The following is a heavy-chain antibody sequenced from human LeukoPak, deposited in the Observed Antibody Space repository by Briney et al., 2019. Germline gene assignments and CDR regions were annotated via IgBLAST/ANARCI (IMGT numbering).Heavy chain of an antibody. V-gene: IGHV4-39*01. Sequence: SEALSLTCTVSGGSISSSSYYWGWIRQPPGMGLEWIGSIYYSGSTYYNPSLKSRVTISVDTSKNQFSLKLSSVTAADTAVYYCARPYYDFTFAFDPWGQGTLVTVSS. CDR3: ARPYYDFTFAFDP. CDR1: GGSISSSSYY. CDR2: IYYSGST. D-gene: IGHD3-3*01. J-gene: IGHJ5*02.